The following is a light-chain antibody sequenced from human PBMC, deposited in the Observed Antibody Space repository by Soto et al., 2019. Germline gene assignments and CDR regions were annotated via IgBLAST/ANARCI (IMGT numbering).Light chain of an antibody. J-gene: IGLJ2*01. V-gene: IGLV2-8*01. Sequence: VLTQPPSASGSPGQSVTISCTGTSSDVGGYNYISWYQQHPGKAPKLMIYEVSKRPSGVPDRFSGSKSGNTASLTVSGLQAEDEADYYCSSYAGSIFVVFGGGTKLTVL. CDR2: EVS. CDR1: SSDVGGYNY. CDR3: SSYAGSIFVV.